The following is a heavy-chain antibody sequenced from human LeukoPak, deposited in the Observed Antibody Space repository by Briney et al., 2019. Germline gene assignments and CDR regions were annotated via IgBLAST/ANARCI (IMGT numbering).Heavy chain of an antibody. Sequence: AGESLKISCKGSGYSFTNYWIGWVRQMPGKGLEWMGIVYPADSDTRYSPSFQGQVTISADKSISTAYLQWSSLQASDTAMYYCARREDSGHNDFWGQGTLVTVSS. CDR1: GYSFTNYW. J-gene: IGHJ4*02. V-gene: IGHV5-51*01. CDR2: VYPADSDT. D-gene: IGHD6-25*01. CDR3: ARREDSGHNDF.